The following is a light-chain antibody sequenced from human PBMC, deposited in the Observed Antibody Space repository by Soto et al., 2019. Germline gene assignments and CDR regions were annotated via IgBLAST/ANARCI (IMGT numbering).Light chain of an antibody. Sequence: SYELTQPPSVSVAPGQTATITCGGNNIGSKSVPWYQQKPGQAPVLADHGDNDRPSGLPERLAGSNSGNTANPTITRVEGGNEADYYCQVWARISDRYVFGNGTKVTVL. CDR1: NIGSKS. CDR2: GDN. V-gene: IGLV3-21*02. CDR3: QVWARISDRYV. J-gene: IGLJ1*01.